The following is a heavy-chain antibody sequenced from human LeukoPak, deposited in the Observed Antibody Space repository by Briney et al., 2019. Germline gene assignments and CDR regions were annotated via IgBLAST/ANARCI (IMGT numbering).Heavy chain of an antibody. Sequence: PLETLSLTCTVSGGSISSYYWSWIRQPPGKGLEWIGYIYYSGSTNYNPSLKSRVTISVDTSKNQFSLKLSSVTAADTAVYYCARQSWRSYSSHTIYLFDYWGQGTLVTVSS. CDR1: GGSISSYY. CDR3: ARQSWRSYSSHTIYLFDY. V-gene: IGHV4-59*08. J-gene: IGHJ4*02. CDR2: IYYSGST. D-gene: IGHD3-22*01.